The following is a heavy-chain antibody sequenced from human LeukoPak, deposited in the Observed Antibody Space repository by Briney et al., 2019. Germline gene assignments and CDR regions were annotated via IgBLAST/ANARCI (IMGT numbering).Heavy chain of an antibody. CDR1: GFTFRSYW. V-gene: IGHV3-74*01. J-gene: IGHJ4*02. Sequence: PGGSLRLSCAASGFTFRSYWMLWVRQAPGKGLVWVSRINIDGSSGSYADSVEGRFTISRDNAKNTLYLQMNSLRAEDTAVYYCAKGRLREPALDYWGQGTLVTVSS. CDR2: INIDGSSG. D-gene: IGHD1-14*01. CDR3: AKGRLREPALDY.